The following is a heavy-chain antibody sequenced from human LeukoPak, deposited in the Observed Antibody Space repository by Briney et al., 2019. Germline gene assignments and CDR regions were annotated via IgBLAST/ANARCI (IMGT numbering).Heavy chain of an antibody. CDR2: INGGGDIM. D-gene: IGHD3-10*01. CDR1: GFSLRAYD. J-gene: IGHJ3*02. CDR3: AMRDRGYGLDI. Sequence: GGSLRLSCAASGFSLRAYDLIWVRQAPGKGLDWVSIINGGGDIMMYEDSVKGRFTISRDNSKNTFYLQMNSLRVEDTAVSYCAMRDRGYGLDIWGQGTMVTVSS. V-gene: IGHV3-23*01.